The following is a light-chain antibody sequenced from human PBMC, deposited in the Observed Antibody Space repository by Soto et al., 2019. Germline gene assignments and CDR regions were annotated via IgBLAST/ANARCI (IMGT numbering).Light chain of an antibody. Sequence: DIQMPQSPSTLSGSVGDRVTITCRTSQSISSWLAWYQQKPGKAPKLLIYDASSLESGLPSRFSGSGSGTEFTLTISSLQPDDFATYYCQQYNSYSPWTFGQGTKVDIK. CDR1: QSISSW. CDR3: QQYNSYSPWT. CDR2: DAS. J-gene: IGKJ1*01. V-gene: IGKV1-5*01.